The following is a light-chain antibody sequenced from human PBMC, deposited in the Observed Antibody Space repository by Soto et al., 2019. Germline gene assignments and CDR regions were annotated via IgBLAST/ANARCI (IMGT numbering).Light chain of an antibody. J-gene: IGLJ1*01. CDR1: SIDVGGYNY. CDR2: DVS. CDR3: SSYTSSSLG. Sequence: QSVLTQPASVSGSPGQSITISCTGTSIDVGGYNYVSWYQQHPGKAPKLMIYDVSNRPSGVSNRFSGSKSGNTASLTISGLQAEDEADYYCSSYTSSSLGFGTGTKVTVL. V-gene: IGLV2-14*01.